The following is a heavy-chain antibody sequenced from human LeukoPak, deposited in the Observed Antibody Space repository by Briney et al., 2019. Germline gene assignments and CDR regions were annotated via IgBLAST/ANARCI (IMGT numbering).Heavy chain of an antibody. V-gene: IGHV3-33*01. Sequence: ARSLRLSCAASGFTFSSYSMHCVRQAPGKGLEWVAVIWYDGSNKYYADPVKGRFTISRDNSKNTLYLQMNRLRAEDTAVYYCARDHPTTVVEGAGYYFDYWGQGTLVTVSS. CDR2: IWYDGSNK. CDR1: GFTFSSYS. D-gene: IGHD4-23*01. CDR3: ARDHPTTVVEGAGYYFDY. J-gene: IGHJ4*02.